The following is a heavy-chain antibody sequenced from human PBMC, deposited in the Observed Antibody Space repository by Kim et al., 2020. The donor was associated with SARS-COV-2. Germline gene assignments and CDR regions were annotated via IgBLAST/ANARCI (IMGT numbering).Heavy chain of an antibody. Sequence: ADHVKDRFNISGDNAKSSLYLQMNSLRADATALYYCAKDGGYDYARFDYWGQGTLVTVSS. D-gene: IGHD5-12*01. CDR3: AKDGGYDYARFDY. J-gene: IGHJ4*02. V-gene: IGHV3-9*01.